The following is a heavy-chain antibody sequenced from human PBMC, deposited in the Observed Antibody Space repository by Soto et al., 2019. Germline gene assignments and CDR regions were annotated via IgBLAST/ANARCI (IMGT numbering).Heavy chain of an antibody. CDR1: GGSLSSNY. Sequence: LSLTCTVSGGSLSSNYWTWIRQSPGKGLEWIGYVYFSGNTNYNPSLKSRVSISIDTSKNQFSLRLASVTAADTAFYYCGSVRPSGYVLSWGQGTLVTVS. CDR3: GSVRPSGYVLS. V-gene: IGHV4-59*01. D-gene: IGHD6-25*01. J-gene: IGHJ5*02. CDR2: VYFSGNT.